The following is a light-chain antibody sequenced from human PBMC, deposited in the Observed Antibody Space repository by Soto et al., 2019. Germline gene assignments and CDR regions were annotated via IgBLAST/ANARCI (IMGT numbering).Light chain of an antibody. CDR1: QSVSSNY. CDR3: QQSGISPT. J-gene: IGKJ1*01. V-gene: IGKV3-20*01. Sequence: DIVLTQSPGTLSLSPGERATLSCRSSQSVSSNYLAWYQQKPDQAPRLVIYDVSGRATGIPDRFSGSGSGTAFTLTISRLEPEDSAVYYCQQSGISPTFGQGTKVEIK. CDR2: DVS.